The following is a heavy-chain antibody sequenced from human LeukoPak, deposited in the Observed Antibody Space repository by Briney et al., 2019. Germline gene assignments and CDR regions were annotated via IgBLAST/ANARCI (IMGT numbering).Heavy chain of an antibody. J-gene: IGHJ6*02. D-gene: IGHD5-12*01. V-gene: IGHV3-30*03. CDR2: ISYDGSNK. CDR3: ARVPGYSGYFYGMDV. CDR1: GFTFSSYG. Sequence: GRSLRLSCAASGFTFSSYGMHWVRQAPGKGLEWVAVISYDGSNKYYADSVKGRFTISRDNSKNTLYLQMNSLRAEDTAVYYCARVPGYSGYFYGMDVWGQGTTVTVSS.